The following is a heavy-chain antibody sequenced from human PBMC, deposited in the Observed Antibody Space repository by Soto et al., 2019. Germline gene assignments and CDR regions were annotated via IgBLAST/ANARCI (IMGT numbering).Heavy chain of an antibody. D-gene: IGHD3-3*01. Sequence: PGGSLRLSCAASGFTFNNYWMHWVRQAPGKGLEWVAVIWYDGSNKYYADSVKGRFTISRDNSKNTLYLQMNSLRAEDTAVYYCARDHDDFWSGYSWGRGKANYYGMDVWGQGTTVTVSS. V-gene: IGHV3-33*08. J-gene: IGHJ6*02. CDR1: GFTFNNYW. CDR2: IWYDGSNK. CDR3: ARDHDDFWSGYSWGRGKANYYGMDV.